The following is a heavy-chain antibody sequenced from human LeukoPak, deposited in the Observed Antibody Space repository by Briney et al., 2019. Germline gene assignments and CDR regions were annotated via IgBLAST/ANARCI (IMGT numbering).Heavy chain of an antibody. CDR1: GGSISNYY. J-gene: IGHJ4*02. CDR2: VFYSGST. CDR3: ARGLTYCGGDCYDY. V-gene: IGHV4-59*01. Sequence: PSETLSLTCTVSGGSISNYYWSWIRQPPGKGLQWIGYVFYSGSTNYNPSLKRRVTISVDTPKNHFSLRLSSVTAADTAVYYCARGLTYCGGDCYDYWGQGTLVSVSS. D-gene: IGHD2-21*02.